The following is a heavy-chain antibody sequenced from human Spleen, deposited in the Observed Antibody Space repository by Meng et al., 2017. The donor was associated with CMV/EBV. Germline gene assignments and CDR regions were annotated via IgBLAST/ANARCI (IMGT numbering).Heavy chain of an antibody. J-gene: IGHJ6*02. V-gene: IGHV1-69*05. Sequence: SVKVSCKASGDTFSNYAISWVRQAPGQGLEWMGGFIPGFRAPDYTERFQGRVTIITGESTNTAYMEMISLRYDDTAVYYCATGGYDGSYYYGLEVWGQGTTVTVSS. CDR3: ATGGYDGSYYYGLEV. D-gene: IGHD5-12*01. CDR2: FIPGFRAP. CDR1: GDTFSNYA.